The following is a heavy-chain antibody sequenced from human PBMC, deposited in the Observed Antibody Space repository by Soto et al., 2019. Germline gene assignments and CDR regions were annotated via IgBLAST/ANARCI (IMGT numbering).Heavy chain of an antibody. CDR1: GFTFSSYG. CDR3: ARDAAAGTAVYYFDY. D-gene: IGHD6-13*01. CDR2: IWYDGSNK. V-gene: IGHV3-33*01. J-gene: IGHJ4*02. Sequence: QVQLVESGGGVVQPGRSLRLSCAASGFTFSSYGMHWVRQAPGKGLEWVAVIWYDGSNKYYADSVKGRFTISRDNSKNTLYLQMNSLRAEYTAVYYCARDAAAGTAVYYFDYWGQGTLVTVSS.